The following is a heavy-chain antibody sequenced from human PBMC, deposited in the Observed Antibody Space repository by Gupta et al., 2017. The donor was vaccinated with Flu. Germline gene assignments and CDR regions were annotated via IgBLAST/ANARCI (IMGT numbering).Heavy chain of an antibody. J-gene: IGHJ6*03. Sequence: APGQGLEWMGIINPSGGSTSYAQKFQGRVTMTSDTSTSTVYMELSSLRSEDTAVYYCARDPPSGLVGYCGGDCYPSYMDVGGKGTTVTVSS. D-gene: IGHD2-21*01. V-gene: IGHV1-46*01. CDR3: ARDPPSGLVGYCGGDCYPSYMDV. CDR2: INPSGGST.